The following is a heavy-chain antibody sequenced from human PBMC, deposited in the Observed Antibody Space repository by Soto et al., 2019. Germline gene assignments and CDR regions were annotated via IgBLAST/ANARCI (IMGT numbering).Heavy chain of an antibody. Sequence: QVQLVQSGTEVKKPGASVKVSCKASGYTFTSYDINWVRQATGQGLEWMGWMNPNSGNTGYAQKFQGRVTMTRNTSISTAYMELSSLRSEDTAVYYCARPSSYGDPDYFDYWGQGTLVTVSS. CDR3: ARPSSYGDPDYFDY. CDR1: GYTFTSYD. J-gene: IGHJ4*02. D-gene: IGHD4-17*01. CDR2: MNPNSGNT. V-gene: IGHV1-8*01.